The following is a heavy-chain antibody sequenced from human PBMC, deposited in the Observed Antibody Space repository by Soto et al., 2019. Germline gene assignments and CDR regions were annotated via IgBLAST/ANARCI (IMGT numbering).Heavy chain of an antibody. CDR3: TKGVLGSGNFLEYLQH. Sequence: PGGSLRLSCAASGFTFSSYVMSWVRQAPGKGLEWVTAISGSDGSTYYADSVRGRFTISRDNSKNTLYLQMNSLRAEDRAVYYCTKGVLGSGNFLEYLQHWGQGTLVTVSS. D-gene: IGHD2-15*01. V-gene: IGHV3-23*01. CDR1: GFTFSSYV. CDR2: ISGSDGST. J-gene: IGHJ1*01.